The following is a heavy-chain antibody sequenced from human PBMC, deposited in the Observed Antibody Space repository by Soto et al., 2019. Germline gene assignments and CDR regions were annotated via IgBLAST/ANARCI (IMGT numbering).Heavy chain of an antibody. Sequence: SVKVSCKASGGTFSSYAISWVRQAPGQGLEWMGGIIPIFGTANYAQKFQGRVTITADESTSTAYMELSSLRSEDTAVYYCARAHDVANYYDILTGYYKGPFDYWGQGTLVTVSS. CDR3: ARAHDVANYYDILTGYYKGPFDY. CDR1: GGTFSSYA. V-gene: IGHV1-69*13. D-gene: IGHD3-9*01. J-gene: IGHJ4*02. CDR2: IIPIFGTA.